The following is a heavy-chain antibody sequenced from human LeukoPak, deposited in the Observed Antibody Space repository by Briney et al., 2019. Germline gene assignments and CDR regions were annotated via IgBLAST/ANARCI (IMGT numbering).Heavy chain of an antibody. D-gene: IGHD2-15*01. V-gene: IGHV1-69*04. CDR2: IIPILGIA. J-gene: IGHJ4*02. CDR3: ARDLAYCSGGSCSKPNPFDY. CDR1: GGTFSSYA. Sequence: ASVKVSCKASGGTFSSYAISWVRQAPGQGLEWMGGIIPILGIANYAQKFQGRVTITADKSTSTAYMELSSLRSEDTAVYYCARDLAYCSGGSCSKPNPFDYWGQGTLVTVSS.